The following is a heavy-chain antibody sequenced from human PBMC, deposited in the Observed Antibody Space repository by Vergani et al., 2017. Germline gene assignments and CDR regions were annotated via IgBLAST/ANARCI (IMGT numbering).Heavy chain of an antibody. CDR2: IYPDDSDT. J-gene: IGHJ2*01. CDR1: GYNFPNYW. CDR3: ARRPLLCSGIPNCYRGNWFFDL. D-gene: IGHD2-2*02. V-gene: IGHV5-51*03. Sequence: EVQLVQSGAEVKKPGESLKISCKGSGYNFPNYWIGWVRQTPGKGLEWMGSIYPDDSDTRYSPSFQGQVTISGDKSISTAYLQWSSLKASDTALYYCARRPLLCSGIPNCYRGNWFFDLWGRGTLVTVSS.